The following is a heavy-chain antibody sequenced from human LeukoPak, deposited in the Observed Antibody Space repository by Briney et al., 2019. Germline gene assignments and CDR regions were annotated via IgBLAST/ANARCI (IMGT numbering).Heavy chain of an antibody. J-gene: IGHJ6*02. D-gene: IGHD3-10*01. CDR3: ARNGMGFGTYYYYGMDV. V-gene: IGHV1-2*02. CDR1: AYTFTSYY. CDR2: INPNSGGT. Sequence: ASVKVSCKASAYTFTSYYMHWVRQAPGQELEWIGWINPNSGGTNYAQKFQGRVTMTRDTSISTAYMELSRLRSDDTAVYYCARNGMGFGTYYYYGMDVWGQGTTVTVSS.